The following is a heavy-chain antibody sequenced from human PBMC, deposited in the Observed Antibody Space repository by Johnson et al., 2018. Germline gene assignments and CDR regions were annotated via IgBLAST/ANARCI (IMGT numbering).Heavy chain of an antibody. Sequence: VQLQESGGGLVQPGGSVRLSCAASGFTFSSHWMHWVRQAPGKGLVWVSHINSDGTTTTYADSVRGRFTISRDNATNTLYLHMKSLRAEDTAWDYCARDRGGEDTGDYAGSYYYFFGMDVWGQGTTVTVSS. J-gene: IGHJ6*02. CDR3: ARDRGGEDTGDYAGSYYYFFGMDV. CDR1: GFTFSSHW. CDR2: INSDGTTT. V-gene: IGHV3-74*01. D-gene: IGHD4-17*01.